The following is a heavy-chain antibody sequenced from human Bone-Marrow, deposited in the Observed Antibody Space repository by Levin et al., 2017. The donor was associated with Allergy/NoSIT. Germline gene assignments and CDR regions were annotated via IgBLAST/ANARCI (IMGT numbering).Heavy chain of an antibody. CDR3: GSSSCRGDCYLDH. J-gene: IGHJ4*02. CDR1: GFTVSGNF. D-gene: IGHD2-21*02. V-gene: IGHV3-53*01. CDR2: IYAGGTT. Sequence: GGSLRLSCAASGFTVSGNFMTWVRQAPGKGLEWVSVIYAGGTTYYADSVKGRFTVSRDNSKNTLYLQMNSLRDEDTAVYYCGSSSCRGDCYLDHWGQGTLVTVSS.